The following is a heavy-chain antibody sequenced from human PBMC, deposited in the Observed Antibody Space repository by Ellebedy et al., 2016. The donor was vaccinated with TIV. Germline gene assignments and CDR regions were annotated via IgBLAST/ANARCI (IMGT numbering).Heavy chain of an antibody. Sequence: GESLKISCAASGFAFETDWMTWLRQAPGKGLECVAIINVEGDEQFSAESVRGRFTISRDNSKNSLYLQLSSLRADDSAQYYCARGGGSSSWYWRFWGQGAPVTV. J-gene: IGHJ4*02. V-gene: IGHV3-7*03. D-gene: IGHD6-13*01. CDR3: ARGGGSSSWYWRF. CDR1: GFAFETDW. CDR2: INVEGDEQ.